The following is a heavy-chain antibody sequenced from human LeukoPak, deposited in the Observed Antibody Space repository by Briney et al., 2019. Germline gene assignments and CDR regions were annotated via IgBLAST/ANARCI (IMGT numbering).Heavy chain of an antibody. V-gene: IGHV3-21*04. D-gene: IGHD5-24*01. CDR3: ARWRQPNYYFDY. J-gene: IGHJ4*02. Sequence: PGGSLRLSCAASGFSLRDYSMNWVRQAPGKGLEWVSTISSDPNYIYYGASVKGRFTISRDNSKNTLYLQMNSLRAEDTAVYYCARWRQPNYYFDYWGQGTLVTVSS. CDR1: GFSLRDYS. CDR2: ISSDPNYI.